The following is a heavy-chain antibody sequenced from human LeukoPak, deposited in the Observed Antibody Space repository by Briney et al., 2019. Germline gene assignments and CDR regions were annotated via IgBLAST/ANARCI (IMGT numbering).Heavy chain of an antibody. Sequence: GGSLRLSCAASGFTFSSYGMHWVRQAPGKGLEWVAVIWYDGSNKYYADSVKGRFTISRDNSKNTLYLQMNSLRAEDTAVYYCARALYYDILTGYHTYYYYGMDVWAKGPRSPSP. D-gene: IGHD3-9*01. CDR2: IWYDGSNK. CDR3: ARALYYDILTGYHTYYYYGMDV. CDR1: GFTFSSYG. J-gene: IGHJ6*02. V-gene: IGHV3-33*01.